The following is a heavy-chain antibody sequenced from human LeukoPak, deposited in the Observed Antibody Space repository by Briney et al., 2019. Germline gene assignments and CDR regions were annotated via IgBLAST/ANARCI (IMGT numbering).Heavy chain of an antibody. V-gene: IGHV3-15*01. Sequence: KPGGSVRLSCAASGFGFSDYHMSWIRQAPGKGLEWVGRIKSNNDGGTTDYAASVRGRFTISRDESKGTLYLEMNSLKTEDTAVYYCTTEPGWAYNFDSWGQGTLVTVSS. D-gene: IGHD1-26*01. CDR1: GFGFSDYH. CDR2: IKSNNDGGTT. J-gene: IGHJ4*02. CDR3: TTEPGWAYNFDS.